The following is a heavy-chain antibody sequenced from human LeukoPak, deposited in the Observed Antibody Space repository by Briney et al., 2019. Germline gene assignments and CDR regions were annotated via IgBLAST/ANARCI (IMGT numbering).Heavy chain of an antibody. CDR1: GYTFTKYG. V-gene: IGHV1-18*04. Sequence: ASVKVSCKASGYTFTKYGISWVRQAPGQGLEWMGWINTMNGNTNYAQKFQGRVTVTIDTSTSTAYMELRSLRYDDTAVYYCARALGVEAYWGQGTLVTVSS. CDR2: INTMNGNT. J-gene: IGHJ4*02. D-gene: IGHD3-16*01. CDR3: ARALGVEAY.